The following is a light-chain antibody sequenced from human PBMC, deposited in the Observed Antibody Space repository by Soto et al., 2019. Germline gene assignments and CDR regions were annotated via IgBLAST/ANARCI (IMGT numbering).Light chain of an antibody. CDR1: EDIRTS. J-gene: IGKJ3*01. CDR2: GAS. V-gene: IGKV1-33*01. Sequence: DIQMTQSPSSLSASVGAIVSITCQASEDIRTSLSWFQHKPGRAPKLLIYGASYLETEVPSRFRGSGSGTDFTLTISSLQPEDTATYYCQHYNNLPPFTFGPGTMVDIK. CDR3: QHYNNLPPFT.